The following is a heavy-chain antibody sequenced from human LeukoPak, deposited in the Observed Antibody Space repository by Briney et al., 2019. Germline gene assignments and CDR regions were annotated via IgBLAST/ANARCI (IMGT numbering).Heavy chain of an antibody. CDR2: IGRSGDDT. D-gene: IGHD1-26*01. J-gene: IGHJ4*02. V-gene: IGHV3-23*01. CDR3: ARVGNYYF. CDR1: GFTFSTYA. Sequence: PGGSLRLSCAASGFTFSTYAMRWVRQAPGKGLEWVSSIGRSGDDTYYADSVKGRFTISRDNSKNTLYLQMNSLRVEDTAVYYCARVGNYYFWGQGTLVTVSS.